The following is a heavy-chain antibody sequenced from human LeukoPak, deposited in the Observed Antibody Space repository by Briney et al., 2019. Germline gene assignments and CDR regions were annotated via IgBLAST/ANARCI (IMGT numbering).Heavy chain of an antibody. Sequence: GGSLRLSCAASGFTFDDYAMHWVRQAPGKGLEWVSLISWDGGSTYYADSVKGRFTISRDNSKNSLYLQMNSLRAEDTALYYCAKDRGSSSWYDAFDIWGHGTMVTVSS. D-gene: IGHD6-13*01. CDR1: GFTFDDYA. CDR3: AKDRGSSSWYDAFDI. V-gene: IGHV3-43D*03. CDR2: ISWDGGST. J-gene: IGHJ3*02.